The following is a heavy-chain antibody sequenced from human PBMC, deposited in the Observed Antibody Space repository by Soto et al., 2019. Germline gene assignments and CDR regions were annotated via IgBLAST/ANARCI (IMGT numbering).Heavy chain of an antibody. CDR2: IKTKVESYAT. CDR1: GFTLSGFD. Sequence: EVQLVESGGGLVQPGGSLKLSCAASGFTLSGFDIHWVRQASGEGLEWVGRIKTKVESYATELAASVKGRFTISRDDPKNTAYLEMNSLKTEDTAVYYCTRRYCSGGGCYSDFDYWGQGTLVTVSS. D-gene: IGHD2-15*01. J-gene: IGHJ4*02. V-gene: IGHV3-73*01. CDR3: TRRYCSGGGCYSDFDY.